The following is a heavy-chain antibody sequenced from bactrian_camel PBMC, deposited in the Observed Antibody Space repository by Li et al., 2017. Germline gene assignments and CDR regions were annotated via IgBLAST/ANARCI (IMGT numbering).Heavy chain of an antibody. D-gene: IGHD3*01. CDR1: GFTASRYC. Sequence: HVQLVESGGGSVQAGGSLRLSCAASGFTASRYCLAWFRQAPGMEREGVASTTKFGPTNYADSVKGRFTIASDSAKNTLYLQMNSLKPEDTAMYYCAGGSGVLSLRPSAYKYWGQGTQVTVS. CDR2: TTKFGPT. V-gene: IGHV3S55*01. CDR3: AGGSGVLSLRPSAYKY. J-gene: IGHJ4*01.